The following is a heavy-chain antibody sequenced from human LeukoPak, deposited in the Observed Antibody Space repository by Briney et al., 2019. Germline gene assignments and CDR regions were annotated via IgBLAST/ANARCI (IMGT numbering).Heavy chain of an antibody. CDR2: IYTSGST. CDR1: GGSISSGSYY. D-gene: IGHD1-26*01. J-gene: IGHJ6*03. Sequence: TLSLTCTVSGGSISSGSYYWSWIRQPAGKGLEWIGRIYTSGSTNYNPSLKSRVTISVYTSKNQFSLKLSSVTAADTALYYCAREREPGGSYYYYMDVWGKGTTVTVSS. CDR3: AREREPGGSYYYYMDV. V-gene: IGHV4-61*02.